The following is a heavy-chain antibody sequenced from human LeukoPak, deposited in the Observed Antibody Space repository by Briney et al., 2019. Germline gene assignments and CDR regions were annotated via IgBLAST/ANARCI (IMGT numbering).Heavy chain of an antibody. J-gene: IGHJ4*02. D-gene: IGHD5-18*01. CDR3: ARGSDTAMVDFDY. CDR2: INSDGSST. CDR1: GFTFSSYW. V-gene: IGHV3-74*01. Sequence: PGGSLRLSCAASGFTFSSYWMHWVRQAPGKGLVWVSRINSDGSSTSYADSVKGRFTISRDNAKNTLYLQMNSLRAEDTAVYYCARGSDTAMVDFDYWGQGTLVTVSS.